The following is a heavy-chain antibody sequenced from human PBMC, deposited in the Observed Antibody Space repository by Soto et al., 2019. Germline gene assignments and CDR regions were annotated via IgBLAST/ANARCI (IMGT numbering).Heavy chain of an antibody. CDR2: INHSGST. D-gene: IGHD2-2*01. Sequence: PSETLSLTCAVYGGSFSGYYWSWIRQPPGKGLEWIGEINHSGSTNYNPSLKSRVTISVDTSKNQFSLKLSSVTAADTAVYYCARGHDQYCSSTSCYAFDIWGQGTMVTVS. J-gene: IGHJ3*02. CDR3: ARGHDQYCSSTSCYAFDI. V-gene: IGHV4-34*01. CDR1: GGSFSGYY.